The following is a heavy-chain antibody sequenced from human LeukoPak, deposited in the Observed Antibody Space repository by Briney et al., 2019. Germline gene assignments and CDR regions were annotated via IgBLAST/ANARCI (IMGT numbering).Heavy chain of an antibody. V-gene: IGHV1-8*03. D-gene: IGHD6-13*01. CDR1: GYTFTSYD. CDR2: MNPNSGNT. Sequence: ASVKVSCKASGYTFTSYDINWVRQATGQGLEWMGWMNPNSGNTGYAQKFQGRVTITRNTSISTAYMELSSLRSEDTAVYYCARTYSSSWYRVDAFDIWGQGTMVTVSS. CDR3: ARTYSSSWYRVDAFDI. J-gene: IGHJ3*02.